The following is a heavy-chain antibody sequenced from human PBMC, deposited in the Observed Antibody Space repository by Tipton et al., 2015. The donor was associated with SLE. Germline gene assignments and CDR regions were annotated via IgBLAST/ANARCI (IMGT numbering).Heavy chain of an antibody. Sequence: TLSLTCTVSGGSISSHYWSWIRQPPGKGLEWIGYVYYSGITNYNPSLKSRVTISVDTSKNQFSLKPSSVTAADTAVYYCASSSGDRIYYFDYWGQGTLVTASS. CDR2: VYYSGIT. CDR3: ASSSGDRIYYFDY. D-gene: IGHD1-26*01. J-gene: IGHJ4*02. CDR1: GGSISSHY. V-gene: IGHV4-59*11.